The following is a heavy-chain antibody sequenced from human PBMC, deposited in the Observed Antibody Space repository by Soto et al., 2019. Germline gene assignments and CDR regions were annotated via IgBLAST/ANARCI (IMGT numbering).Heavy chain of an antibody. J-gene: IGHJ4*02. CDR2: INHSGST. CDR3: ARDKITGLFDY. CDR1: GGSFSGYY. D-gene: IGHD2-8*02. V-gene: IGHV4-34*01. Sequence: QVQLQQWGAGLLKPSETLSLTCAVYGGSFSGYYWTWIRQPPGTGLEWIGEINHSGSTNYTPSLXXXXTIXVXXXXXXXXXXXTSVTXXDTXXXYCARDKITGLFDYWGQGTLVTVSS.